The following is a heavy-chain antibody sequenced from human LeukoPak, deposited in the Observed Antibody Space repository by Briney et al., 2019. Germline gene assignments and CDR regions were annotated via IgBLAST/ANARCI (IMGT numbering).Heavy chain of an antibody. D-gene: IGHD3-3*01. CDR2: IYHSGST. Sequence: SETLSLTCAVSGYSISSGYYWGWIRPPPGKGLEWIWSIYHSGSTYYDPSLKGRVTISVDTSKNQFSLKLSSVTAADTAVYYCARGRVIKGGYDFWSGYYRGISWFDPWGQGTLVTVSS. V-gene: IGHV4-38-2*01. CDR1: GYSISSGYY. J-gene: IGHJ5*02. CDR3: ARGRVIKGGYDFWSGYYRGISWFDP.